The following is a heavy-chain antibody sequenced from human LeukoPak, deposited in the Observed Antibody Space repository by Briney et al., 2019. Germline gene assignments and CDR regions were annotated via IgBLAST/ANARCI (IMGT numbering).Heavy chain of an antibody. V-gene: IGHV3-11*04. Sequence: GGSLTLSCAASGFTLSDYYMRWLRQAPGKGLEWVSYISSSGSTIYYADSVKGRFTISRDNAKNSLYLQMNSLRAEDTAVYYCARDGYCSGGSCYSGGTSPIDYWGQGTLVTVSS. CDR2: ISSSGSTI. CDR3: ARDGYCSGGSCYSGGTSPIDY. D-gene: IGHD2-15*01. J-gene: IGHJ4*02. CDR1: GFTLSDYY.